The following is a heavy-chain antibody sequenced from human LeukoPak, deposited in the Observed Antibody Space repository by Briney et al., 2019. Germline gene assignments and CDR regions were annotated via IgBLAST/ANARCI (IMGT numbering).Heavy chain of an antibody. CDR2: INHSGST. CDR3: ARVNECSSTSCYINY. Sequence: SETLSLTCAVYGGSFSGYYWSWIRQPPGKGLEWIGEINHSGSTNYNPSLKSRVTTSVDTSKNQFSLKLSSVTAADTAVYYCARVNECSSTSCYINYWGQGTLVTVSS. D-gene: IGHD2-2*02. CDR1: GGSFSGYY. J-gene: IGHJ4*02. V-gene: IGHV4-34*01.